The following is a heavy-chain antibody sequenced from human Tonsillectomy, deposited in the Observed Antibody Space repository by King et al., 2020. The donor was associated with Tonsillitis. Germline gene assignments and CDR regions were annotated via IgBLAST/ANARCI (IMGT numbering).Heavy chain of an antibody. Sequence: VQLQESGPGLVKPSGTLSLTCAVSGGSISSSNWWSWVRQPPGKGLEWIGEIYHSGSTNYNPSLKSRVTISVDMSQNQFSLKLGSVTAADTAVYYCARFMVRGVGANWFDPWGQGTLVTVSS. D-gene: IGHD3-10*01. CDR2: IYHSGST. CDR1: GGSISSSNW. V-gene: IGHV4-4*02. CDR3: ARFMVRGVGANWFDP. J-gene: IGHJ5*02.